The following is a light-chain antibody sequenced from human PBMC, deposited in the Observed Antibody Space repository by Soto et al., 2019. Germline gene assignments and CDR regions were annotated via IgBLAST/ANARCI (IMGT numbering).Light chain of an antibody. CDR1: QSISSW. V-gene: IGKV1-5*01. Sequence: DIQMTQSPSALSASVGDRATITCRASQSISSWLAWYQQKPGKAPKLLIYDASTLQSGVPSRYSGSGSGTEFTLTISNLQPDDFATYYCKQYESYSPWTFGQGTKGDIK. J-gene: IGKJ1*01. CDR3: KQYESYSPWT. CDR2: DAS.